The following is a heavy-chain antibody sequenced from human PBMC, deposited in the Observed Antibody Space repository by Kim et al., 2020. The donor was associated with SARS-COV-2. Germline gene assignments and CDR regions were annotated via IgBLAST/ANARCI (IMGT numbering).Heavy chain of an antibody. CDR1: GFTFDDYA. Sequence: GGSLRLSCAASGFTFDDYAMHWVRQVPGKGLEWVSGISWNSGDIHYSDSLKGRFTISRVNAKNVLYLQMNSLGADDSAFYYCAKDSIAVTGTANGYFDLWGRGTLVTVSS. D-gene: IGHD6-19*01. CDR3: AKDSIAVTGTANGYFDL. V-gene: IGHV3-9*01. CDR2: ISWNSGDI. J-gene: IGHJ2*01.